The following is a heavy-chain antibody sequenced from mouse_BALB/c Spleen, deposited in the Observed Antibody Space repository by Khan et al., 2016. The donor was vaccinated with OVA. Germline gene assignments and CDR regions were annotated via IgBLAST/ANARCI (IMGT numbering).Heavy chain of an antibody. CDR1: GFTFSGFW. V-gene: IGHV11-2*02. J-gene: IGHJ2*01. Sequence: EVQLLETGGGLVQPGGSRGLSCEGSGFTFSGFWMSWVRQTPGKTLDWIGDINSDGSAINYAPSIKDRFTIFRDNNKSTLYLQMSNVRSEDTATYFCMGGGYYDFDYWGQGTTLTVSS. CDR2: INSDGSAI. D-gene: IGHD1-1*01. CDR3: MGGGYYDFDY.